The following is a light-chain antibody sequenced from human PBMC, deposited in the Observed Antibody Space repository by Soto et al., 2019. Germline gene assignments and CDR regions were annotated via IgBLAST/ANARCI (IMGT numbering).Light chain of an antibody. J-gene: IGKJ1*01. CDR2: DAS. V-gene: IGKV3-20*01. CDR1: QSVISNY. CDR3: QQYGSSLTWT. Sequence: EVVLTKSPGTVSLSPGERVTLSCRASQSVISNYLAWYQQRPGQAPRLLIYDASSRATGIPDRFSGSGSGTDFTLSISSLEPEDFAVYYCQQYGSSLTWTFGQGTKVEMK.